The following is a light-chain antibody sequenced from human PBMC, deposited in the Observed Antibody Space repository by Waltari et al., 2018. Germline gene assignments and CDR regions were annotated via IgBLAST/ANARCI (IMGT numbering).Light chain of an antibody. V-gene: IGLV3-1*01. CDR2: QDN. CDR3: QTWDGSTVV. Sequence: SFELTQPPSLSVSPGQTASIPCPGANLGNKYACWYQQKAGQSPVMVIYQDNKRPAGIPERFSGSNSGSTATLKISGSQAMDEADYYCQTWDGSTVVFGGGTKLTVL. J-gene: IGLJ3*02. CDR1: NLGNKY.